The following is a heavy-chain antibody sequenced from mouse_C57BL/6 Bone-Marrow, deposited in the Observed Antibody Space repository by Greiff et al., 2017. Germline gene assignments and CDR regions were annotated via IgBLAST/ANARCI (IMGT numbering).Heavy chain of an antibody. V-gene: IGHV1-69*01. Sequence: VQLQQPGAELVMPGASVKLSCKASGYTFTSYWMHWVKQRPGQGLEWIGEIDPSDSYTNYNQKFKGKSTLTVDKSSSTAYMQLSSLTSEDSAVYYCAREWDYYGSSPFAYWGQGTLVTVSA. D-gene: IGHD1-1*01. CDR1: GYTFTSYW. CDR3: AREWDYYGSSPFAY. J-gene: IGHJ3*01. CDR2: IDPSDSYT.